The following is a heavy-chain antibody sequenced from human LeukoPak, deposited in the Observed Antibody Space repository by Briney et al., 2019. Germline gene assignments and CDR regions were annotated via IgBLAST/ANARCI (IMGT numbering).Heavy chain of an antibody. CDR3: ARDADGSGTLLDY. D-gene: IGHD3-10*01. Sequence: ASVKVSCKASGYTFTIYGISWVRQAPGLGLEWMGWINADDGDTRYAQNFQGRVTVTTDTSTTTAYMDLRSLRSDDTAVYYCARDADGSGTLLDYWSQGTLVTVSS. CDR1: GYTFTIYG. CDR2: INADDGDT. V-gene: IGHV1-18*01. J-gene: IGHJ4*02.